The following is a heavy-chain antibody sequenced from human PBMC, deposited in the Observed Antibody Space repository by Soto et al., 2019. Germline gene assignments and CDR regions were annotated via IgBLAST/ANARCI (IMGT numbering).Heavy chain of an antibody. V-gene: IGHV3-23*01. CDR1: GFTFSSYA. J-gene: IGHJ6*02. CDR2: ISGSGGST. Sequence: GGSLRLSCAASGFTFSSYAMSWVRQAPGKGLEWVSAISGSGGSTYYADSVKGRFTISRDNSKNTLYLQMNSLRAEDTAVYYCAKDYYDSSGYPYYYCMDVWGQGITVTVSS. D-gene: IGHD3-22*01. CDR3: AKDYYDSSGYPYYYCMDV.